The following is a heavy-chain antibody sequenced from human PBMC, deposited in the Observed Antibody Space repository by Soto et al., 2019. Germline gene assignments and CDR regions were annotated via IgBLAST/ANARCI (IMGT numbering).Heavy chain of an antibody. V-gene: IGHV4-30-2*01. Sequence: SETLSLTCAVSGGSISSGGYSWSWIRQPPGKGLEWIGYIYHSRSTYYNPSLKSRVTISVDRSKNQFSLKLSSVTAADTAVYYCAREIVGARDLDYWGQGTLVTVSS. D-gene: IGHD1-26*01. CDR3: AREIVGARDLDY. CDR2: IYHSRST. CDR1: GGSISSGGYS. J-gene: IGHJ4*02.